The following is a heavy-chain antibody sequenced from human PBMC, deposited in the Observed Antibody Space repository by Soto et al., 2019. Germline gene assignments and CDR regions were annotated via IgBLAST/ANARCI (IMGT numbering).Heavy chain of an antibody. CDR2: IIPIFGTA. CDR1: GGTFSSYA. Sequence: SVKVSCKASGGTFSSYAISWVRQAPGQGLEWMGGIIPIFGTANYAQKFQGRVTITADKSTSTAYMELSSLRSEDTAVYYCARDRWSGYYYEWFDPWGQGTLVTVYS. J-gene: IGHJ5*02. CDR3: ARDRWSGYYYEWFDP. V-gene: IGHV1-69*06. D-gene: IGHD3-3*01.